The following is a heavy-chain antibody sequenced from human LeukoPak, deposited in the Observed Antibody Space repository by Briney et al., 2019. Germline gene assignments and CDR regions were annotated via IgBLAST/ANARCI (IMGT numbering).Heavy chain of an antibody. Sequence: GGSLRLSCAASGFTFSSYAVNWVRQAPGKGLEWVSAISGSGGTTYYADSVKGRFTISRDKSKNTLYLQMNSLRAEDTAVYYCAKDSSGWQIFDYWGQGTLVTVSS. J-gene: IGHJ4*02. CDR2: ISGSGGTT. D-gene: IGHD6-19*01. CDR1: GFTFSSYA. V-gene: IGHV3-23*01. CDR3: AKDSSGWQIFDY.